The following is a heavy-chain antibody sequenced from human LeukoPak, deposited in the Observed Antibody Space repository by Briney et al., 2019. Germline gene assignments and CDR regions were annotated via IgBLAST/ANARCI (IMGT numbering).Heavy chain of an antibody. D-gene: IGHD6-25*01. J-gene: IGHJ4*02. Sequence: GGSLRLSCAASGFTLSKAWMSWVRQAPGKGGEWVAGVKSKGDGCTIDYAAPVKGRFTISSDDSKDTLYLQMNSLEIEDAAVYYCTTVGSAWNFDYWGQGTLVTVSS. CDR2: VKSKGDGCTI. V-gene: IGHV3-15*01. CDR1: GFTLSKAW. CDR3: TTVGSAWNFDY.